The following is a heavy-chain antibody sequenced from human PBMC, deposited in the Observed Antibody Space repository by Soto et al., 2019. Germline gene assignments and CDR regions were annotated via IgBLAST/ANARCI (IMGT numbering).Heavy chain of an antibody. D-gene: IGHD4-17*01. Sequence: PSETLSLTCTVSGGSSSSGVYYWSWIRHHPGKGLEWIGYIYYSGSTYYNPSLKSRVTISVDTSKNQFSLKLSSVTAADTAVYYCARVGPGDPHYFDYWGQGTLVTVSS. V-gene: IGHV4-31*03. J-gene: IGHJ4*02. CDR3: ARVGPGDPHYFDY. CDR2: IYYSGST. CDR1: GGSSSSGVYY.